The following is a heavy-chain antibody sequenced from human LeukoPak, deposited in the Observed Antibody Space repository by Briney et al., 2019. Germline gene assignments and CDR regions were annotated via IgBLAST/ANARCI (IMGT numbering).Heavy chain of an antibody. CDR1: GYSLTNYW. V-gene: IGHV5-51*01. CDR3: ARHRRGTSYFDY. CDR2: IYPDDSDT. D-gene: IGHD2-8*01. J-gene: IGHJ4*02. Sequence: GESLKISCKGSGYSLTNYWIGWVRQMSGKGLEWMGIIYPDDSDTRYSPSFQGQVTISADKSISTAYLQWNSLKASDTAIYYCARHRRGTSYFDYWGQGTLVIVSS.